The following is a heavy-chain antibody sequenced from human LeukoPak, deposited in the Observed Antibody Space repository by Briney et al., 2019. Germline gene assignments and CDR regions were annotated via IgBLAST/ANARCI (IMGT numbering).Heavy chain of an antibody. CDR3: ARDYCGGGSCWFWY. CDR2: IYTSGST. D-gene: IGHD2-15*01. V-gene: IGHV4-4*07. J-gene: IGHJ4*02. CDR1: GGSISSYY. Sequence: TPSETLSLTCTVSGGSISSYYWSWIRQPAGKGLEWIGRIYTSGSTNYNPSLKSRVTMSVDTSKNQFSLKLSSVTAADTAVYYCARDYCGGGSCWFWYWGQGTLVTVSS.